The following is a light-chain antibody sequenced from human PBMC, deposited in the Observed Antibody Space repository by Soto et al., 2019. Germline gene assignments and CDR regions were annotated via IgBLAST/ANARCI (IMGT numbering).Light chain of an antibody. Sequence: DIQMTQSPSTLSASVGDRVTITCRASQSISSWLAWYQQKQGKAPKLLIYKASSLESGVPSRFGGSGSGTEFTLTISSLQPDDFATYYCQQYNSYLFNFGPGNKVDIK. CDR2: KAS. CDR3: QQYNSYLFN. J-gene: IGKJ3*01. CDR1: QSISSW. V-gene: IGKV1-5*03.